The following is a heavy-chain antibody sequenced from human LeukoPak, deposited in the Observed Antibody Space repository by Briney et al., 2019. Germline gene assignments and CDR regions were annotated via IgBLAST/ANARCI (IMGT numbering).Heavy chain of an antibody. CDR2: INHTGST. CDR3: ARHTLRGVPDY. J-gene: IGHJ4*02. Sequence: SETLSLTCGVYGGSFSGYYWNWIRQPPGKGLEWIGEINHTGSTNYNPSLKSRVTISLDTSKNQFSLKLSSVTAADTAVYYCARHTLRGVPDYWGQGTLVTVSS. V-gene: IGHV4-34*01. D-gene: IGHD3-10*01. CDR1: GGSFSGYY.